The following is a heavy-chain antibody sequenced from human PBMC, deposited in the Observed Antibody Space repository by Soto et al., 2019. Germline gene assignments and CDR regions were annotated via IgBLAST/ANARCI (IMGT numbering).Heavy chain of an antibody. CDR2: IVPIYRTA. Sequence: QVQLVQSGAEVKKPGSSVKVSCKASGGTFSSYRINWVRQAPGPGLGWVGGIVPIYRTADYAQKFQGRVTITADESARTAYMELRSLKSQDTAVYYCVRDSGAKLSSSWGQGTLVTVSS. CDR3: VRDSGAKLSSS. D-gene: IGHD6-13*01. J-gene: IGHJ4*02. V-gene: IGHV1-69*01. CDR1: GGTFSSYR.